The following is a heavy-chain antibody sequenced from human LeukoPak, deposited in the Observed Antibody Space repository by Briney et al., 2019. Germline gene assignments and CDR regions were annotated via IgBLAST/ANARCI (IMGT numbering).Heavy chain of an antibody. V-gene: IGHV1-69*05. CDR1: GGTFSSYA. Sequence: GASVKVSCKASGGTFSSYAISWVRQAPGQGLEWMGGIIPIFGTANYAQKFQGRVTITTDESTSTAYMELSSLRSEDTAVYYCARDSSVVGANARYFDYWGQGTLVTVSS. J-gene: IGHJ4*02. D-gene: IGHD1-26*01. CDR2: IIPIFGTA. CDR3: ARDSSVVGANARYFDY.